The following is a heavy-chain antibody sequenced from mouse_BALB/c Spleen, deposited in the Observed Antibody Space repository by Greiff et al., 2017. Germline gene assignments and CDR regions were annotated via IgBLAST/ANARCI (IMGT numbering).Heavy chain of an antibody. CDR3: ARGGYDGFAY. CDR2: ISYSGST. J-gene: IGHJ3*01. V-gene: IGHV3-8*02. D-gene: IGHD2-14*01. CDR1: GDSITRGY. Sequence: VQLQQSGPSLVKPSQTLSLTCSVTGDSITRGYWNWIRKFPGNKLEYMGYISYSGSTYYNPSLKSRISITRDTSKNQYYLQLNSVTTEDTATYYCARGGYDGFAYWGQGTLVTVSA.